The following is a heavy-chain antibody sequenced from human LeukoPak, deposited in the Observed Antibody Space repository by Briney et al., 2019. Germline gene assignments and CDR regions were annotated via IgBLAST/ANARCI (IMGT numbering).Heavy chain of an antibody. CDR1: GGSISSHY. V-gene: IGHV4-59*11. J-gene: IGHJ4*02. CDR2: IYYSGST. D-gene: IGHD2/OR15-2a*01. Sequence: SETLSLTCTVSGGSISSHYWGWIRQPPGKGLEWIGYIYYSGSTYYNPSLKSRVTVSVDKSKNQFSLKLSSVTAADTAVYYCARKEYVLRHFDYWGQGTLVTVSS. CDR3: ARKEYVLRHFDY.